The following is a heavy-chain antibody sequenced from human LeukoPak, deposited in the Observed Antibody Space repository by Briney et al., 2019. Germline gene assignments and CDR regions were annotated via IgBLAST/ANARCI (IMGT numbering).Heavy chain of an antibody. Sequence: EASVKVSCKASGGTFSSYAISWVRQAPGQGLEWMGGIIPIFGTANYAQKFQGRVTITADESTSTAYMELSSLRSKDTAVYYCARADPTSQSGYSYGSSYFDYWGQGTLVTVSS. CDR3: ARADPTSQSGYSYGSSYFDY. D-gene: IGHD5-18*01. J-gene: IGHJ4*02. V-gene: IGHV1-69*13. CDR1: GGTFSSYA. CDR2: IIPIFGTA.